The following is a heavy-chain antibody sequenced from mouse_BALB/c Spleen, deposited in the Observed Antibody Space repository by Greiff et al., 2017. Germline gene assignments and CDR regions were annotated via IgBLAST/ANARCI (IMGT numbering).Heavy chain of an antibody. CDR3: AREELGYYYAMDY. J-gene: IGHJ4*01. CDR2: IDPDNGGT. CDR1: GYAFTSYN. D-gene: IGHD4-1*01. Sequence: EVQGVESGPELVKPGASVKVSCKASGYAFTSYNMYWVKQSHGKSLEWIGYIDPDNGGTSYNQKFKGKATLTVDKSSSTAYMHLNSLTSEDSAVYYCAREELGYYYAMDYWGQGTSVTVSS. V-gene: IGHV1S135*01.